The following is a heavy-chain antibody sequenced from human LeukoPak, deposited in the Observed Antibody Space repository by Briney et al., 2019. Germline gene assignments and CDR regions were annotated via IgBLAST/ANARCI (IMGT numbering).Heavy chain of an antibody. V-gene: IGHV4-4*02. CDR2: IYHSGST. J-gene: IGHJ6*04. CDR1: GGSISSSNW. Sequence: SSETLSLTCAVSGGSISSSNWWSWVRQPPGKGLEWIGEIYHSGSTNYNPSLKSRVTISVDKSKNQFSLRVRSVTAADRAVYYCASFFDTSGYPTLDVWGKGTTVTVSS. CDR3: ASFFDTSGYPTLDV. D-gene: IGHD3-22*01.